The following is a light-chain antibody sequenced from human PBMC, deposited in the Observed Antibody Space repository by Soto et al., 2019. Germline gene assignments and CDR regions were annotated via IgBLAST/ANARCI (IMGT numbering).Light chain of an antibody. V-gene: IGLV2-23*02. CDR3: CSYAGSSTPLI. CDR2: EVS. J-gene: IGLJ1*01. CDR1: SSDGGSYNL. Sequence: QSALTQAASVSGSPGQSITISCTGTSSDGGSYNLVSWYQQHPGKAPKVMIYEVSKRPSGVSNRFSGSKSGNTASLTISGLQADDESDYYCCSYAGSSTPLIFGTGTKLTVL.